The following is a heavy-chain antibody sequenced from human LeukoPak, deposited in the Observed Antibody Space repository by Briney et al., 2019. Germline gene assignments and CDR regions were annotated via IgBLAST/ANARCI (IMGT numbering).Heavy chain of an antibody. CDR3: AKRGVVIRVILVGFHKEAYYFDS. CDR2: ISGSGGGT. D-gene: IGHD3-22*01. CDR1: GFTLSNYG. J-gene: IGHJ4*02. V-gene: IGHV3-23*01. Sequence: GGSLRLSCAVSGFTLSNYGMSGVRQAPGKGPEWVAGISGSGGGTTYADSVKGRFTISRDNPKNTLYLQMNSLRAEDTAVYFCAKRGVVIRVILVGFHKEAYYFDSWGQGALVTVSS.